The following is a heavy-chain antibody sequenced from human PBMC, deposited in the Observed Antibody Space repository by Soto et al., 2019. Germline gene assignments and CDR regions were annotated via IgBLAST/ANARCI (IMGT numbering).Heavy chain of an antibody. V-gene: IGHV4-31*03. CDR1: GGSISSGGYY. D-gene: IGHD3-3*01. Sequence: QLQLQASGPGLVKPSQTLSLTCTVSGGSISSGGYYWSWIRQHPGKGLEWIGYIYYSGSTYYNPSLKGRVTISVDTSKNQFSLKLSSVTAADTAVYYCARSARTIFGVVIRGWFDPWGQGTLVTVSS. CDR2: IYYSGST. CDR3: ARSARTIFGVVIRGWFDP. J-gene: IGHJ5*02.